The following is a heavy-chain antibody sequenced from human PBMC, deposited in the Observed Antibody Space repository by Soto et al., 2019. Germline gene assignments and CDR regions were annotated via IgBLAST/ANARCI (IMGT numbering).Heavy chain of an antibody. J-gene: IGHJ3*02. V-gene: IGHV1-69*13. CDR2: IIPIFGTA. Sequence: SVKVSCKASGGTFSSYAISWVRQAPGQGLEWMGGIIPIFGTANYAQKFQGRVTITADESTSTAYMELSSLRSEDTAVYYCARTYSSRGFDAFDSLCQGTMVTVSS. CDR3: ARTYSSRGFDAFDS. D-gene: IGHD6-13*01. CDR1: GGTFSSYA.